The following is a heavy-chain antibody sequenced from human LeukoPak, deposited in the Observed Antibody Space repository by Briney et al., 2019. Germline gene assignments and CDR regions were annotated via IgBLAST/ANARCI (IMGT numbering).Heavy chain of an antibody. CDR3: ARPLGGSSGYYQPFDY. Sequence: GGSLRLSCAASGFTFSSYAMSWVRQAPGKGLKWVSAISGSGGSTYYADSVKGRFTISRDNSKNTLYLQMNSLRAEDTAVYYCARPLGGSSGYYQPFDYWGQGTLVTASS. CDR1: GFTFSSYA. J-gene: IGHJ4*02. V-gene: IGHV3-23*01. CDR2: ISGSGGST. D-gene: IGHD3-22*01.